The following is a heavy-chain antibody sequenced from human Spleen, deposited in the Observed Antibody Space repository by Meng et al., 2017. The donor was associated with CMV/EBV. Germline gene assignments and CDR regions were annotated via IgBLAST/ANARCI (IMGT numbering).Heavy chain of an antibody. D-gene: IGHD2-21*02. Sequence: SLKISCAASGFTCDDYAMLWVRQAPGKGLEWVPGIRWNSGSIGYADSVKGRFTISRDNAKNSLYLQMNSLRAEDTALYYCAKDILGGKGSGDGLYYYYGMDVWGQGTTVTVSS. CDR3: AKDILGGKGSGDGLYYYYGMDV. CDR1: GFTCDDYA. CDR2: IRWNSGSI. V-gene: IGHV3-9*01. J-gene: IGHJ6*02.